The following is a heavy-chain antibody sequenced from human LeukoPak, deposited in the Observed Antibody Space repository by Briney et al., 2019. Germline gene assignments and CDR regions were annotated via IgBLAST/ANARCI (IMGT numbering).Heavy chain of an antibody. D-gene: IGHD3-3*01. CDR3: TYDGGYYFDY. V-gene: IGHV3-15*01. J-gene: IGHJ4*02. Sequence: PGGSLRLSCAASEFTFSNAWMSWVRQAPGKGLEWVGRIKSNTAGGTADYAVPVKGRFTISRDDSKNTLYLQMNSLKTEDTAVYYCTYDGGYYFDYWGQGTLVTVSS. CDR1: EFTFSNAW. CDR2: IKSNTAGGTA.